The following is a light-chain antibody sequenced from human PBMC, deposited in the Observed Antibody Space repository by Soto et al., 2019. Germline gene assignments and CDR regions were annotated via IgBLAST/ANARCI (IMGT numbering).Light chain of an antibody. Sequence: DIHLTLSHTTLSASVVESVTITCRASQSITASLAWYQQKPGEAPKLLIYDVSNLESGVPSRFSGSGSGTQFSLTIRSLQPDDFATYYCEQYDYSRTFGQGTKV. CDR1: QSITAS. J-gene: IGKJ1*01. CDR2: DVS. CDR3: EQYDYSRT. V-gene: IGKV1-5*01.